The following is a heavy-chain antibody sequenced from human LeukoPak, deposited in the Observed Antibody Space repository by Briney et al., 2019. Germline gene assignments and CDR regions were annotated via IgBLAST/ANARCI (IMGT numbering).Heavy chain of an antibody. CDR1: GGSISSGGYY. V-gene: IGHV4-31*03. Sequence: SETLSLTCTVSGGSISSGGYYWRWIRQHPGKGLEWIGYIYYSGSTYYNPSLKSRVTISVDTSKNQFSLKLSSVTAADTAVYYCARVSREAQDAFDIWGQGTMVTVSS. CDR2: IYYSGST. D-gene: IGHD6-6*01. J-gene: IGHJ3*02. CDR3: ARVSREAQDAFDI.